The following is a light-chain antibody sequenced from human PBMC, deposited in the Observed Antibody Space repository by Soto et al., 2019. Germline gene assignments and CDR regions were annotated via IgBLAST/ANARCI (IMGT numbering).Light chain of an antibody. V-gene: IGKV1-5*03. CDR1: QNINNW. CDR3: QVYNTY. J-gene: IGKJ3*01. CDR2: KAS. Sequence: DIQVTQSPSTLSASVGDRVTITCRASQNINNWLAWYQQKPGKAPKLLIYKASTLNSGIPARFSGSGSGTDFTLTISSLQPDDFASYYCQVYNTYFGPGTKVDIK.